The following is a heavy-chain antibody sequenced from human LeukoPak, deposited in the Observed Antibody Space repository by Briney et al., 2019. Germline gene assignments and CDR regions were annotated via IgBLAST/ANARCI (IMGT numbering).Heavy chain of an antibody. Sequence: GASVKVSCKASGYTFTSYYMHWVRQAPGQGLEWMGIINPSGGSTSYAQKFQGRVTMTRDTSTSTVYMELSSLRSEDTAVYYCARRPDIVGATGHAFDIWGQATMVTVSS. CDR2: INPSGGST. J-gene: IGHJ3*02. D-gene: IGHD1-26*01. V-gene: IGHV1-46*01. CDR3: ARRPDIVGATGHAFDI. CDR1: GYTFTSYY.